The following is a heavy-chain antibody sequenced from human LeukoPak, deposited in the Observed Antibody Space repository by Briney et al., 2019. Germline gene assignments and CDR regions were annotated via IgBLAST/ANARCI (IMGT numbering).Heavy chain of an antibody. V-gene: IGHV3-48*01. CDR1: GVTFSSYT. D-gene: IGHD4-17*01. J-gene: IGHJ6*03. CDR2: IGSSRSTI. Sequence: GGSLRLSCAASGVTFSSYTMNWVRQAPGKGLEWVSYIGSSRSTIYYADSVKGRFTISRDNAKNTLYLQMNSLRAEDTAVYYCASRTTVTRDYYYYYYMDVWGKGTTVTISS. CDR3: ASRTTVTRDYYYYYYMDV.